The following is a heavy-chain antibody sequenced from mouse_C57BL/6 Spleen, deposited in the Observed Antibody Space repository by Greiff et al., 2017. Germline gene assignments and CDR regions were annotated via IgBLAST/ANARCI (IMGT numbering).Heavy chain of an antibody. D-gene: IGHD2-5*01. V-gene: IGHV6-6*01. CDR1: GFTFSDAW. CDR3: TRYSNHWYFDV. J-gene: IGHJ1*03. CDR2: IRNKANNHAT. Sequence: DVHLVESGGGLVQPGGSMKLSCAASGFTFSDAWMDWVRQSPGKGLEWVAEIRNKANNHATYYAESVKGRFTISRDDSTSSVYLQMNSLRAEDTGIYDCTRYSNHWYFDVWGTGTTVTVSS.